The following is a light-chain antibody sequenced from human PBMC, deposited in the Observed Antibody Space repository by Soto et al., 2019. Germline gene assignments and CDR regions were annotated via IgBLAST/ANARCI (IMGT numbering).Light chain of an antibody. J-gene: IGKJ3*01. CDR3: QQSYSTPFS. CDR2: AAS. Sequence: DIQMTQSPSSLSASVGDRVTITCRASQSISSYLNWYQQKPGKAPKLLIYAASSLQSGVPSRFSGSGSVTDFTLTISSLQPDDFATYYCQQSYSTPFSFGPGTKVDSK. CDR1: QSISSY. V-gene: IGKV1-39*01.